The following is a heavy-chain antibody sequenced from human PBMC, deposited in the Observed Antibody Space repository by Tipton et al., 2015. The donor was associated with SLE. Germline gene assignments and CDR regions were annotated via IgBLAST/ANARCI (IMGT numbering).Heavy chain of an antibody. CDR1: GGSISSYY. CDR2: IYYSGST. J-gene: IGHJ3*02. CDR3: AGLRVTSDAFDI. D-gene: IGHD2-21*02. V-gene: IGHV4-59*01. Sequence: TLSLTCTVSGGSISSYYWSWIRQPPGKGLEWIGYIYYSGSTNYNPSLKSRVTISVDTSKNQFSLKLSSMTGADTAVYYCAGLRVTSDAFDIWGQGTMVTVSS.